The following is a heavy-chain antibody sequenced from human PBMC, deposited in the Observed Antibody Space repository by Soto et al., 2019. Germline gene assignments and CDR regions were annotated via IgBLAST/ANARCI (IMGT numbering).Heavy chain of an antibody. J-gene: IGHJ4*02. CDR2: IYYSWST. CDR3: ARGSSGYSYGYVDY. Sequence: QVQLQESGPGLVKPSQTLSLTGNVSGGSISSGGYYWSWIRQHPGKGLEWIGYIYYSWSTYDNPSIKSRVTISVETSKNQFSLKLSSVTAADTAVYYCARGSSGYSYGYVDYCGQGTLVIVSS. CDR1: GGSISSGGYY. V-gene: IGHV4-31*03. D-gene: IGHD5-18*01.